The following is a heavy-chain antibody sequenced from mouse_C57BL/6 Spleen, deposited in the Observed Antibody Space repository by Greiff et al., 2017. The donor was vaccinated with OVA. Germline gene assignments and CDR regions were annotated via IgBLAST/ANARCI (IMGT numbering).Heavy chain of an antibody. Sequence: EVMLVESGGGLVKPGGSLKLSCAASGFTFSSYAMSWVRQTPEKRLEWVATISDGGSYTYYPDNVKGRFTISRDNAKNNLYLQMSHLKSEDTAMYYCARAPGPYYFDDWGQGTTLTVSS. CDR2: ISDGGSYT. D-gene: IGHD3-3*01. CDR1: GFTFSSYA. CDR3: ARAPGPYYFDD. J-gene: IGHJ2*01. V-gene: IGHV5-4*03.